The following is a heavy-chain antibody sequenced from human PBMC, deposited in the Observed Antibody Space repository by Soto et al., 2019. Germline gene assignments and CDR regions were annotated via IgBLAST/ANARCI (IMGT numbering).Heavy chain of an antibody. Sequence: QVQLQESGPGLVKPSETLSITCSVSGGSISNYYWSWIRQPPGKGLEWIGYNYYTGRTNYNSSLTSRLTMSLDTSKKQGSLQLRSVTAADTAVYYCASGYSSSSCDYWGRGTLVTVSS. D-gene: IGHD6-19*01. CDR3: ASGYSSSSCDY. CDR2: NYYTGRT. J-gene: IGHJ4*02. V-gene: IGHV4-59*08. CDR1: GGSISNYY.